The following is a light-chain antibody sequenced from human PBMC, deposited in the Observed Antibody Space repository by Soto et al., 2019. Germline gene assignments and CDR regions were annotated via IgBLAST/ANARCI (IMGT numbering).Light chain of an antibody. Sequence: EVVLTQSPATLSVSPGEGATLSCRASQNISSYLIWYQQKPGQAPRLLIYDVSNRATGIPARFSGSGSGTDFTLTISSLEPEDFAVYYCQQRSNWPRTFGQGTKVDIK. CDR2: DVS. CDR1: QNISSY. V-gene: IGKV3-11*01. CDR3: QQRSNWPRT. J-gene: IGKJ1*01.